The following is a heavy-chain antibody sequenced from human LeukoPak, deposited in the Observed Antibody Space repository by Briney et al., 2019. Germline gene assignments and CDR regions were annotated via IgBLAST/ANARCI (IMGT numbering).Heavy chain of an antibody. Sequence: KTSETLSLTCTVSGGSVSSGIYYWNWIRQPPGKGLEWIGYIYYSGSTNYNPSLKSRVTISVDTSKNQFSLKLSSVTAADTAVYYCARGQRSCSGGSCYGPYFDYWGQGTLVTVSS. D-gene: IGHD2-15*01. CDR1: GGSVSSGIYY. J-gene: IGHJ4*02. V-gene: IGHV4-61*01. CDR3: ARGQRSCSGGSCYGPYFDY. CDR2: IYYSGST.